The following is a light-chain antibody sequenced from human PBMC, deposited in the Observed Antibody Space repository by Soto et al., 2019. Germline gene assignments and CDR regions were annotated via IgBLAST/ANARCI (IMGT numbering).Light chain of an antibody. Sequence: QSALTQPPSASGSPGQSVTISCTGTSSDVGAYNYVSWYQQHAGKDPKLVIYEVTKRPSGVRDRFSGSKSANTASLTVSGLQAEDEADYYCSSFAASNTWVFGGGTQLTVL. J-gene: IGLJ3*02. CDR1: SSDVGAYNY. V-gene: IGLV2-8*01. CDR3: SSFAASNTWV. CDR2: EVT.